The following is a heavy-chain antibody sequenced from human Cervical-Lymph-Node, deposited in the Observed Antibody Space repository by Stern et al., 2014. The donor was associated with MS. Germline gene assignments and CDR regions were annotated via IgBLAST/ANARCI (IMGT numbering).Heavy chain of an antibody. Sequence: VQLVESGPEVKKPGASVMVSCKTSGYTFTNYYIHWVRQAPGQGLEWMGIINPNGSVTASAQKFQGRLTMTRDTSTTTVYMRLIPLTSEDTAMYYCTRAVGGVGSEWGQGTLVFVSS. J-gene: IGHJ4*02. D-gene: IGHD3-16*01. CDR1: GYTFTNYY. CDR2: INPNGSVT. V-gene: IGHV1-46*01. CDR3: TRAVGGVGSE.